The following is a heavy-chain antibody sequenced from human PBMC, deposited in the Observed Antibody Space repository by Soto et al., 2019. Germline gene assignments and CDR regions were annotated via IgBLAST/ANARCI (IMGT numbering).Heavy chain of an antibody. V-gene: IGHV4-39*01. D-gene: IGHD4-17*01. CDR1: GGSISSSTYY. Sequence: QLQLQESGPGLVKPSETLSLTCTVSGGSISSSTYYWGWIRQPPGKGLEWIGMIYYSGSAYYNPSLKSRVTISIDTSKNQFFLRLSSVTAADTAVYYCARHGVDYGDYASYYYYGMDVWGRGTTVTVSS. CDR3: ARHGVDYGDYASYYYYGMDV. J-gene: IGHJ6*02. CDR2: IYYSGSA.